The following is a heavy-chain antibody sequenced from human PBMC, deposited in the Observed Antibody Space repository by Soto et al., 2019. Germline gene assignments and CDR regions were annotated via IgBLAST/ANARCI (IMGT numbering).Heavy chain of an antibody. CDR2: ISYDGSNK. CDR3: AKDPLSNLNYYDSGSYYRA. Sequence: GGSLRLSCAASGFTFSSYGMHWVRQAPGKGLEWVAVISYDGSNKYYADSVKGRFTISRDNSKNTLYLQMNSLRAEDTAVYYCAKDPLSNLNYYDSGSYYRAWGQGT. D-gene: IGHD3-10*01. V-gene: IGHV3-30*18. CDR1: GFTFSSYG. J-gene: IGHJ5*02.